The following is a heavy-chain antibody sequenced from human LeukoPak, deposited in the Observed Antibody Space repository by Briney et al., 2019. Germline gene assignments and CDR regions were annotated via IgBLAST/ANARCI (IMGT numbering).Heavy chain of an antibody. Sequence: GGSLRLSCAASGFTFSTYSMNWVRQAPGKGLEWVSYISSSSSTIYYADSVKGRFTISRDNAKNSLYLQMNSLRAEDTAVYYCAREPYYDCSGYSPDYWGQGTLVTVSS. CDR1: GFTFSTYS. D-gene: IGHD3-22*01. J-gene: IGHJ4*02. V-gene: IGHV3-48*01. CDR3: AREPYYDCSGYSPDY. CDR2: ISSSSSTI.